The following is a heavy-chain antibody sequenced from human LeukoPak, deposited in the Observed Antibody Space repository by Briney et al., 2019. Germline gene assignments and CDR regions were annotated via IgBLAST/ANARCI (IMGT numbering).Heavy chain of an antibody. D-gene: IGHD5-24*01. J-gene: IGHJ4*02. V-gene: IGHV1-2*02. CDR3: ATDVEMATIGTRYFDD. CDR1: GYTFTGYY. Sequence: GASVKVSCKASGYTFTGYYMHWVRQAPGQGREWMGGINPNSGGTNYAQKFQGRVTMTRDTSISTAYMELSRLRSDDTAVYYCATDVEMATIGTRYFDDWGQGPLVTVSS. CDR2: INPNSGGT.